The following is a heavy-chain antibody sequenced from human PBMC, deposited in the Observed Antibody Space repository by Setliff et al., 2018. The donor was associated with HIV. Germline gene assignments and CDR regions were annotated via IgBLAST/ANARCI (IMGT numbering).Heavy chain of an antibody. J-gene: IGHJ5*02. Sequence: KTSGYNFENYAINWVRQAPGQGLEWMGWINANSGSPTYAQAFTGRFLFSVDTVVATAYLQINNLKTEDTAVYYCARGLYGDYGGDLNWLDPWGHGTRVTVSS. CDR2: INANSGSP. V-gene: IGHV7-4-1*02. D-gene: IGHD4-17*01. CDR3: ARGLYGDYGGDLNWLDP. CDR1: GYNFENYA.